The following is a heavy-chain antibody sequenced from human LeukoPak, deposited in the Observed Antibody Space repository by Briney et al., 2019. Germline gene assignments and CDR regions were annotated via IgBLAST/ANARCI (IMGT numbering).Heavy chain of an antibody. D-gene: IGHD3-9*01. CDR3: ARGEYDIWTGYYLFDY. J-gene: IGHJ4*02. V-gene: IGHV4-34*01. Sequence: PSETLSLTPAVYGGSFCGYYWCWMRPPPGEGREWSGEINHSGSTNYNPSLKSRVTISVDTSKHQSLLKLSSEPAAGRAVYYCARGEYDIWTGYYLFDYWGQGTLVTVSS. CDR1: GGSFCGYY. CDR2: INHSGST.